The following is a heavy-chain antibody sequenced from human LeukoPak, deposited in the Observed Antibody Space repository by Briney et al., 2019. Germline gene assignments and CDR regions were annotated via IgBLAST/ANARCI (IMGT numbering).Heavy chain of an antibody. CDR1: GGSFSGYY. D-gene: IGHD3-16*01. Sequence: SETLSLTCAISGGSFSGYYWTWIREAPGKGLEWIGEMHYSGATSYKPSLRGRVTISRGTSENQLSLEVTSVTAADTAVYYYARGILGLYYFDVWGRGIPVTVSS. CDR3: ARGILGLYYFDV. J-gene: IGHJ2*01. V-gene: IGHV4-34*01. CDR2: MHYSGAT.